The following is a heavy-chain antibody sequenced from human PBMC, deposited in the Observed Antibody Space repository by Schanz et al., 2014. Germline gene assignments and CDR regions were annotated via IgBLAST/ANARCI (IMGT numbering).Heavy chain of an antibody. Sequence: QVQLVQSGAEVKKPGSPVKVSCKSSGGTFSSYAISWVRQAPGQGLEWMGRIISILGIPNYAQKFQGRVTMTIDPYTSTAYMELRSLRSDDTAVFYCARDPSFSMVRGVIIDSYYYGMDVWGQGTTXTVSS. CDR1: GGTFSSYA. CDR2: IISILGIP. J-gene: IGHJ6*02. D-gene: IGHD3-10*01. V-gene: IGHV1-69*04. CDR3: ARDPSFSMVRGVIIDSYYYGMDV.